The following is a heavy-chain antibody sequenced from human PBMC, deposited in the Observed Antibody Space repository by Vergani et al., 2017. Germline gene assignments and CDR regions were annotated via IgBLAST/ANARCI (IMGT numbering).Heavy chain of an antibody. CDR3: AITPPPSGSGIAFDL. J-gene: IGHJ3*01. CDR2: IYHSGST. CDR1: GSSISSGYY. Sequence: QVQLQESGPGLVKPSETLSLTCAVSGSSISSGYYWGWIRQPPGKGLEWIGSIYHSGSTYYNPSLKSRVTISVDTSKNQFSLKLSSVTAADTAVYYCAITPPPSGSGIAFDLWGQGTMVTVSS. V-gene: IGHV4-38-2*01. D-gene: IGHD3-10*01.